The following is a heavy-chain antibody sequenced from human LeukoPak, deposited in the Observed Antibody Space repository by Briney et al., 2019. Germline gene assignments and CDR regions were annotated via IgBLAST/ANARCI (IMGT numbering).Heavy chain of an antibody. D-gene: IGHD6-6*01. J-gene: IGHJ4*02. V-gene: IGHV3-23*01. Sequence: GGSLRLSCAASGFTFSSFAMNWVRQAPGKGLEWVSSISVSGGSTYYADSVKGRFTISRDNSKNTVYLQMNSLRAEDTAVYYCAKDLGGYSSSVRGASRWGQGTLVTVSS. CDR2: ISVSGGST. CDR3: AKDLGGYSSSVRGASR. CDR1: GFTFSSFA.